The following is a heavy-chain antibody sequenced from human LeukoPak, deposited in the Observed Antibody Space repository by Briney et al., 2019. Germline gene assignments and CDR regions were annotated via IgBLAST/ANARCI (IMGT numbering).Heavy chain of an antibody. J-gene: IGHJ4*02. D-gene: IGHD3-3*01. Sequence: GGSLRLSCAASGFTFSSYAMSWVRQAPGKGLEWVSAISGSGGSTYYADSVKGRFTISRDNSKNTLYLQINSLRAEDTAVYYCAKDRGFLEWLPYWGQGTLVTVSS. V-gene: IGHV3-23*01. CDR3: AKDRGFLEWLPY. CDR1: GFTFSSYA. CDR2: ISGSGGST.